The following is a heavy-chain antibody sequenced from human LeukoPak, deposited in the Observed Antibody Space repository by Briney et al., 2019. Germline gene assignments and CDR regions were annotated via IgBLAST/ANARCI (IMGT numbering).Heavy chain of an antibody. D-gene: IGHD3-3*01. CDR1: GFTFSIYS. V-gene: IGHV3-21*01. CDR3: ARTIRDGAFDI. CDR2: ISSSSSYI. J-gene: IGHJ3*02. Sequence: GGSLRLSCAASGFTFSIYSMNWVRQAPGKGLEWVSSISSSSSYIYYADSVKGRFTISRDNAKNSLYLQMNSLRAEDTAVYYCARTIRDGAFDIWGQGTMVTVPS.